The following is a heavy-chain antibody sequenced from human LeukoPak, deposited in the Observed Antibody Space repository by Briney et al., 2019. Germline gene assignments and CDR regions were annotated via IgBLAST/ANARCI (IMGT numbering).Heavy chain of an antibody. Sequence: PGGSLRLSCAASGFTFSNAWMSWVRQAPGKGLEWVGRIKSKTDGGTTDYAAPVKGRFTISRDDSKNTLYLQMNSLKTEDTAVYYCTTEWSINSNPPHFYWGQGTLVTVSS. CDR3: TTEWSINSNPPHFY. D-gene: IGHD4-4*01. J-gene: IGHJ4*02. V-gene: IGHV3-15*01. CDR1: GFTFSNAW. CDR2: IKSKTDGGTT.